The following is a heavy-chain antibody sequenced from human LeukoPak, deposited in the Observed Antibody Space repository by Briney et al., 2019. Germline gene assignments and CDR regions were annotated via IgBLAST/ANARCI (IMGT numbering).Heavy chain of an antibody. J-gene: IGHJ4*02. Sequence: GGSLRLSCAASGFTFSSYGIHWVRQAPGKGLEWVAFIRYDGSNKYYTDSVKGRFTISRDNAKNSLYLQMNSLRAGDTAVYFCAKNGYSSSWHDYWGQGTLVTVSS. CDR3: AKNGYSSSWHDY. CDR1: GFTFSSYG. D-gene: IGHD6-13*01. V-gene: IGHV3-30*02. CDR2: IRYDGSNK.